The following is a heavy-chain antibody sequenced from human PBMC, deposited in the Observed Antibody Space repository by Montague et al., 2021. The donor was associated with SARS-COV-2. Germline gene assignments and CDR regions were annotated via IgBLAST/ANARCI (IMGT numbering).Heavy chain of an antibody. J-gene: IGHJ6*02. V-gene: IGHV4-34*01. D-gene: IGHD3-16*02. CDR1: GGSFSGYY. CDR3: ARGQPPRITFGGIISYGLDV. CDR2: INHSGST. Sequence: SETLSLTCAVYGGSFSGYYWTWIRQPPGKGLEWIGEINHSGSTNYNPSLKSRVTISVDTSKNPFSLKLRSVTAADTAVYYCARGQPPRITFGGIISYGLDVWGQGTTVTVSS.